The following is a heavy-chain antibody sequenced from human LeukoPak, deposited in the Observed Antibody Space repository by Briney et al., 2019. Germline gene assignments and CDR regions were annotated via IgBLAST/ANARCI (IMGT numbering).Heavy chain of an antibody. D-gene: IGHD4/OR15-4a*01. Sequence: SVKVSCKASGGTFSSYAISWVRQAPGQGLEWIGGIITIFGTANYAQKFQSRVTITTDESTSTAYMELSSLSSEDTTVYYCPRAVGVLRNWLDPWGQGTLGTVSS. V-gene: IGHV1-69*05. CDR3: PRAVGVLRNWLDP. CDR1: GGTFSSYA. J-gene: IGHJ5*02. CDR2: IITIFGTA.